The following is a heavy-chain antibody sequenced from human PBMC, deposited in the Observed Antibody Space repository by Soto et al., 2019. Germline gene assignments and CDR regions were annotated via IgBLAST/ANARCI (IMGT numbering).Heavy chain of an antibody. Sequence: QVQLVESGGGVVRPGRSLRLSCAASGFTFSSYAMHWVRQAPGKGLEWVAVISYDGSNKYYADSVKGRFTISRDNSKNTLYLQMNSLRAEDTAVYYCARDYYRGFISHGMDVWGQGTTVTVSS. CDR1: GFTFSSYA. J-gene: IGHJ6*02. D-gene: IGHD3-10*01. V-gene: IGHV3-30-3*01. CDR3: ARDYYRGFISHGMDV. CDR2: ISYDGSNK.